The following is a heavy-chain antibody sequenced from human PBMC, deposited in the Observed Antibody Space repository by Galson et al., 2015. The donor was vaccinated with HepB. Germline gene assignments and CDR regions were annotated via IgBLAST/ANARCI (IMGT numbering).Heavy chain of an antibody. V-gene: IGHV2-5*01. CDR1: GFSLSTGGVA. D-gene: IGHD2-2*02. Sequence: PALVKPTQTLTRTCTFSGFSLSTGGVAVGWIRQPPGKALEWLAMIYWNGDKYYSPFLKSRLTTTEDTSTNQVVLTMTNMDPADTGTYYCARRRYCSSAACYKNAFDIWGQGTMVTVSS. CDR2: IYWNGDK. J-gene: IGHJ3*02. CDR3: ARRRYCSSAACYKNAFDI.